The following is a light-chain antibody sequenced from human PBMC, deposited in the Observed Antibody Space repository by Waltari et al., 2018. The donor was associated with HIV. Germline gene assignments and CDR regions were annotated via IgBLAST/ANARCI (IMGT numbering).Light chain of an antibody. V-gene: IGLV1-44*01. CDR2: GDS. CDR3: STWDDRLNGPVV. Sequence: QSVLAQPHSASGTPGQRVTISRSGTRSKIASNLVHWYQHSPGTAPKLLIYGDSLRPSGVPARFSGSKFGTSASLVITGLQSGDEADYYCSTWDDRLNGPVVFGGGTRLTVL. CDR1: RSKIASNL. J-gene: IGLJ2*01.